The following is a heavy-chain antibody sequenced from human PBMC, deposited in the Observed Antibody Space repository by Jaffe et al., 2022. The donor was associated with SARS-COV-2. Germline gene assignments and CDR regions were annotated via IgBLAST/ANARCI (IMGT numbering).Heavy chain of an antibody. V-gene: IGHV4-61*02. CDR3: ARDRYGSGRTMDV. CDR2: IYSSGNT. CDR1: GGSISSGTYY. Sequence: QVQLQESGPGLVKPSQTLSLTCTVSGGSISSGTYYWSWIRQPAGKGLEWIGRIYSSGNTNYNPSLKSRVTISVDTSKNQFSLKLSSVTAADTAVYYCARDRYGSGRTMDVWGQGTTVTVSS. J-gene: IGHJ6*02. D-gene: IGHD3-10*01.